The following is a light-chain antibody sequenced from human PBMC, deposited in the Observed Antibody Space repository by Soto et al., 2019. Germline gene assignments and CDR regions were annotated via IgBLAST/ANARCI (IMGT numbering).Light chain of an antibody. CDR3: QQYNNWPLMYT. CDR2: GVS. J-gene: IGKJ2*01. CDR1: QTITSNF. Sequence: EIALTQSPGTLSLSPGERATLSSRASQTITSNFLAWYQQKPGLAPRLLIYGVSSRATDIPDRFSGTGSGTDFTLTISRLEPEDFAVYYCQQYNNWPLMYTFGQGTKLEIK. V-gene: IGKV3-20*01.